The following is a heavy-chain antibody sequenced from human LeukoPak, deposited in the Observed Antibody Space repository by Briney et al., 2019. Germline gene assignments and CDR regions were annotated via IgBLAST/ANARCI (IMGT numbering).Heavy chain of an antibody. CDR1: GYTFTGYY. J-gene: IGHJ4*02. D-gene: IGHD6-13*01. Sequence: ASVRVSCKASGYTFTGYYMHWVRQAPGQGLEWMGWINPNSGGTNYAQKFQGRVTMTRDTSVSTAYMELSRLRSDDTAVYYCATIPVAAPFDYWGQGTLVTVSS. V-gene: IGHV1-2*02. CDR2: INPNSGGT. CDR3: ATIPVAAPFDY.